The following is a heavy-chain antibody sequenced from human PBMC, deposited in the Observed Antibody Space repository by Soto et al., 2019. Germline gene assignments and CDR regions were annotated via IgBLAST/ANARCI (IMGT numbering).Heavy chain of an antibody. Sequence: PXQALSLTSAISGDSVSSSSAACNLIRHSPSRGLEWLGRTYYRSKWYNDYAVSVKSRITINPDTSKNQFSLQLNSVTPEDTAVYYCARDRSGMDVWGQGTTVTVSS. CDR1: GDSVSSSSAA. J-gene: IGHJ6*02. V-gene: IGHV6-1*01. CDR2: TYYRSKWYN. CDR3: ARDRSGMDV.